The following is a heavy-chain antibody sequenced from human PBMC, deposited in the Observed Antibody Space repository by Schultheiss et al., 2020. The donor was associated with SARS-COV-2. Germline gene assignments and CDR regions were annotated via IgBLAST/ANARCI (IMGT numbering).Heavy chain of an antibody. CDR3: ARDSLLYYFDY. Sequence: SETLSLTCTVSGGSISSSSYYWGWIRQPPGKGLEWIGNIYYSGSTYYNPSLKSRVTISVDTSKNQFSLKLSSVTAADTAVYYCARDSLLYYFDYWGQGTLVTVSS. CDR2: IYYSGST. D-gene: IGHD3-10*01. CDR1: GGSISSSSYY. J-gene: IGHJ4*02. V-gene: IGHV4-39*02.